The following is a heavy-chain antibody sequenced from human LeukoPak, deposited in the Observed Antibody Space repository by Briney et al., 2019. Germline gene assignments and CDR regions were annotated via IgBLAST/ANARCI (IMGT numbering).Heavy chain of an antibody. J-gene: IGHJ6*03. CDR3: ASTLQWLAVGYYYMDV. Sequence: SVKVSCKASGGTFSSYAISWVRQAPGQGLEWMGGIIPIFGTANYAQKFQGRVTITADKSTSTAYMELSSLRSEDTAVYYCASTLQWLAVGYYYMDVWGKGTTVTVSS. V-gene: IGHV1-69*06. CDR1: GGTFSSYA. D-gene: IGHD6-19*01. CDR2: IIPIFGTA.